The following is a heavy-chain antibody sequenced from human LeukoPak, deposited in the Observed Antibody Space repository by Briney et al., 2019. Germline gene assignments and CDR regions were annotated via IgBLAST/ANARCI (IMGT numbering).Heavy chain of an antibody. CDR2: IYYSGST. CDR3: ARGGDTALGHGIDY. J-gene: IGHJ4*02. Sequence: SETLSLTCTVSGGSISSSSYYWGWIRQPPGKGLEWIGSIYYSGSTYYNPSLKSRVTISVDTSKNQFSLKLGSVTAADTAVYYCARGGDTALGHGIDYWGQGTLVTVSS. D-gene: IGHD5-18*01. CDR1: GGSISSSSYY. V-gene: IGHV4-39*01.